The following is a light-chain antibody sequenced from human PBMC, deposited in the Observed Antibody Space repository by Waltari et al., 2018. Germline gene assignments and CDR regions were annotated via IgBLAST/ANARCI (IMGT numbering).Light chain of an antibody. J-gene: IGLJ3*02. CDR1: NILIKI. CDR3: QVWDSSSDHHWV. CDR2: YDS. V-gene: IGLV3-21*04. Sequence: SYVLTQPPSVSVAPGNTARITCGGHNILIKIFHLSKQKPGQAPVLVIYYDSDRPSGIPERFSGSNSGNTATLTISRVEAGDEADYYCQVWDSSSDHHWVFGGGTKLTVL.